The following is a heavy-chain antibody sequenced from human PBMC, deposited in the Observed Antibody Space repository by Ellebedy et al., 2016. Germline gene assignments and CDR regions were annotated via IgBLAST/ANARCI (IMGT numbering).Heavy chain of an antibody. V-gene: IGHV3-74*01. Sequence: GESLKISCAASGFTFSSYWMHWVRQAPGEGLVWVSRINTDGTTINYADSVKGRFTISRDNAKNTLYLQMDSLRAEDTAVFYCARAGSYRFDYWGQGALVTVSS. J-gene: IGHJ4*02. D-gene: IGHD1-26*01. CDR3: ARAGSYRFDY. CDR1: GFTFSSYW. CDR2: INTDGTTI.